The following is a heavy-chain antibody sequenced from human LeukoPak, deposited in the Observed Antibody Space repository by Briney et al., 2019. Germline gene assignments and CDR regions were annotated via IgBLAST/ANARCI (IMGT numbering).Heavy chain of an antibody. Sequence: GRSLRLSCAASGFTFSSYGMHWVRQAPGKGLEWVAVISYDGSNRYYADSVKGRFTISRDNSKNSLYLQMSSLTAADTAVYYCAKDRSIGTYYTFDHWGQGTLVTVSS. D-gene: IGHD1-26*01. V-gene: IGHV3-30*18. CDR1: GFTFSSYG. CDR2: ISYDGSNR. CDR3: AKDRSIGTYYTFDH. J-gene: IGHJ4*02.